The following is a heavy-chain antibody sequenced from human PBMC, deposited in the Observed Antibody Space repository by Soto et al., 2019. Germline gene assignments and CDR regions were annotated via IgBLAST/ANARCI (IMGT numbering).Heavy chain of an antibody. Sequence: PSETLSLTCTVSGGYISSSSYYWGWIRQPPGKGLEWIGSIYYSGSTYYNPSLKSRVTISVDTSKNQFSLKLSSVTAADTAVYYCARRGYYYDSSGYPSVWYWGQGTLVTVSS. CDR3: ARRGYYYDSSGYPSVWY. D-gene: IGHD3-22*01. CDR1: GGYISSSSYY. CDR2: IYYSGST. V-gene: IGHV4-39*01. J-gene: IGHJ4*02.